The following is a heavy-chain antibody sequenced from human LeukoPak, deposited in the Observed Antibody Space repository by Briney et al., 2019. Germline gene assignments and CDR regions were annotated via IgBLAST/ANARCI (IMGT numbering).Heavy chain of an antibody. D-gene: IGHD3-22*01. CDR2: IYTSGST. CDR1: GGSISSYY. CDR3: AGKYYYDSSSGYFYVDY. V-gene: IGHV4-4*07. Sequence: PSETLSLTCTVSGGSISSYYWSWIRQPAGKGLEWIGRIYTSGSTNYNPSLKSRVTMSVDTSKNQFSLKLRSVTAADTAVYYCAGKYYYDSSSGYFYVDYWGQGTLVTVSS. J-gene: IGHJ4*02.